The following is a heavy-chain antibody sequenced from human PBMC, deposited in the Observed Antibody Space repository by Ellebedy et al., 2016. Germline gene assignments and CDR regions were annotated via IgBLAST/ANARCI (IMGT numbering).Heavy chain of an antibody. D-gene: IGHD4-23*01. CDR2: INPADSEI. J-gene: IGHJ4*02. V-gene: IGHV5-51*01. Sequence: GESLKISXKGSGYSFTSYWIGWVRQMPGKGLELMGIINPADSEIRYSPSFQGQVTISADKSISTAYLQWSSLKASDTAMYYCARDGGNVFFDYWGQGTLVTVSS. CDR1: GYSFTSYW. CDR3: ARDGGNVFFDY.